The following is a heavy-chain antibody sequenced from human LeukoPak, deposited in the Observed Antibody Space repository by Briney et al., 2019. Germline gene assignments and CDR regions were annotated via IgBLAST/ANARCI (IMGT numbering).Heavy chain of an antibody. Sequence: SETPSLTCTVSGGSISSHYRSWIRQPPGKGLEWIGEINRSGSTNYNPSLKSRVTISVDTSKNQFSLKLSSVTAADTAVYYCARCNKNPTAGYYYMDVWGKGTTVTVSS. V-gene: IGHV4-34*01. CDR1: GGSISSHY. CDR2: INRSGST. J-gene: IGHJ6*03. D-gene: IGHD1/OR15-1a*01. CDR3: ARCNKNPTAGYYYMDV.